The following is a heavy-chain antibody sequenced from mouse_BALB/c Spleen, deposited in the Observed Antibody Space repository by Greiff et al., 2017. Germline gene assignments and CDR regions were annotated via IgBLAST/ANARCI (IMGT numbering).Heavy chain of an antibody. CDR3: TRDRSDGYYFDY. CDR2: ISSGGSYT. J-gene: IGHJ2*01. V-gene: IGHV5-6-4*01. CDR1: GFTFSSYT. Sequence: EVKLVESGGGLVKPGGSLKLSCAASGFTFSSYTMSWVRQTPEKRLEWVATISSGGSYTYYPDSVKGRFTISRDNAKNTLYLQMSSLKSEDTAMYYCTRDRSDGYYFDYWGQGTTLTVSS. D-gene: IGHD2-3*01.